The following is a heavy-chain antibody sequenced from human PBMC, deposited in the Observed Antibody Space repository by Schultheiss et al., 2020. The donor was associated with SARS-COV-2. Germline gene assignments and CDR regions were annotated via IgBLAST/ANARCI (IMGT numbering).Heavy chain of an antibody. D-gene: IGHD3-22*01. J-gene: IGHJ3*02. Sequence: SETLSLTCAVYGGSFSGYYWSWIRQPPGKGLEWIGEINHSGSTNYNPSLKSRVTISVDTSKNQFSLKLSSVTAADTAVYYCARVKDRYYDSSGYYLDAFDIWGQGTMVTVSS. CDR1: GGSFSGYY. V-gene: IGHV4-34*01. CDR3: ARVKDRYYDSSGYYLDAFDI. CDR2: INHSGST.